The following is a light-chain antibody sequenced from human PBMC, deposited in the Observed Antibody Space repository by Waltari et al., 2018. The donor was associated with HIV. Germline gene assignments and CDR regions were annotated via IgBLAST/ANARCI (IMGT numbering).Light chain of an antibody. CDR3: SSYTSSSTYV. CDR2: DVS. CDR1: SNDIGSSNY. J-gene: IGLJ1*01. V-gene: IGLV2-14*03. Sequence: QSALTQPASVSGSPGPSITISCTGTSNDIGSSNYFSWHQQHPGEAPNLIIHDVSDRPAGSSNRFSGSKAGNTASLTISGLQTEDEADYYCSSYTSSSTYVFGSGTRVTVL.